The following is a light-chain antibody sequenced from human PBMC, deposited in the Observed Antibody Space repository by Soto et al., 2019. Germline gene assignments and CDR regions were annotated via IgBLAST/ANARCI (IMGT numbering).Light chain of an antibody. CDR3: NSYTSTFTWV. V-gene: IGLV2-14*01. CDR1: SSDVGGHNF. J-gene: IGLJ3*02. Sequence: QSALTQPASVSGSPGQSITISCTGNSSDVGGHNFVSWYQHHPGKAPKLMIYEVTHRPSGISDRFSGSKSGNTASLSISGLQAEDEADYYCNSYTSTFTWVFGGGTKLTVL. CDR2: EVT.